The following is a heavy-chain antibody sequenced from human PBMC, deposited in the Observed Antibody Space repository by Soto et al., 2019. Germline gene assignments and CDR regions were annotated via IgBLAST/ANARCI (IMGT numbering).Heavy chain of an antibody. CDR3: TRDASRDSSARGWFDP. D-gene: IGHD6-13*01. V-gene: IGHV3-21*01. CDR1: GFTFRSFT. CDR2: ISSNSAYI. J-gene: IGHJ5*02. Sequence: GGSLRLSFAASGFTFRSFTINWVRQAPGKGLEWVSTISSNSAYIYYTDALRGRFTISRDNAKNSLHLQMNSLRAEDTAVYYCTRDASRDSSARGWFDPWGPGTLVTVSS.